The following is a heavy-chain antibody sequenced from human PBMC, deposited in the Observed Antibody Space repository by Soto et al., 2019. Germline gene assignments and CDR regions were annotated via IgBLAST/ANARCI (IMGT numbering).Heavy chain of an antibody. CDR2: IYYSGST. CDR1: GGSISSYY. Sequence: SETLSLTCTVSGGSISSYYWSWIRQPPGKGLEWIGYIYYSGSTNYNPSLKSRVTISVDTSMNHFSLKLSSVTAADTAVYYCARHAEPVGSIVGVVINENWFDPWGQGTLVTVSS. D-gene: IGHD3-3*01. CDR3: ARHAEPVGSIVGVVINENWFDP. V-gene: IGHV4-59*08. J-gene: IGHJ5*02.